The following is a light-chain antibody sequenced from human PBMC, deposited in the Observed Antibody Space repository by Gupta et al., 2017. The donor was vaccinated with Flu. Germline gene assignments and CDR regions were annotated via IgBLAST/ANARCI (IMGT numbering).Light chain of an antibody. V-gene: IGLV2-14*01. CDR1: SSDVGGYNY. J-gene: IGLJ3*02. CDR3: ASYTTTSTWV. CDR2: VVT. Sequence: QSALTQPASVSGSPAQSITISCTGTSSDVGGYNYVAWYQQPPGKASKLMIYVVTDRPAGVSNRFSGAKSGNTASLAISGLQAEDEDDYFCASYTTTSTWVFGGGTKLTVL.